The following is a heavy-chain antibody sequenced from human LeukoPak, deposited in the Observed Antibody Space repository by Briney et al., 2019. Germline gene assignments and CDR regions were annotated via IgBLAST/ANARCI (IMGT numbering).Heavy chain of an antibody. D-gene: IGHD2-8*01. CDR2: IIPIFGTA. CDR1: GGPFNSDA. V-gene: IGHV1-69*01. Sequence: GSSGKVSFKASGGPFNSDAISWGRPGPGKGVGWRGGIIPIFGTANYAQKFQGRVTITADESTSTAYMELSSLRSEDTAVYYCARGPDIVLIESYMDVWGKGTTVTVSS. J-gene: IGHJ6*03. CDR3: ARGPDIVLIESYMDV.